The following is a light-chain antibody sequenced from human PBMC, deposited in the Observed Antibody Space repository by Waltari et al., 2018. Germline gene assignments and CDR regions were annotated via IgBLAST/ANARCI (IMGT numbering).Light chain of an antibody. CDR3: QQYDNLPIT. J-gene: IGKJ5*01. CDR1: QDISNY. V-gene: IGKV1-33*01. CDR2: GES. Sequence: DIQMTQSPSSLSASVGDRVTITCQASQDISNYLNWYQQKPGKAPKLLNYGESNLETGVPSRFSGSGFGTDFTFTISSLQPEDIATYYCQQYDNLPITFGQGTRLEIK.